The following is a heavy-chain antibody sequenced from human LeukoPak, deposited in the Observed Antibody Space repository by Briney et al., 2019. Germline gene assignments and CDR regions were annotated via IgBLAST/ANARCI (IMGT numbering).Heavy chain of an antibody. V-gene: IGHV3-7*01. Sequence: GGSLRLSCAASGFTFSSYWMNWVRQAPGKGLEWVANIKQDGGEKFYVDSVKGRFTISRDNAKNSLYLQMNSLRAEDTAMYYCARDLIYCSGASCYPDYWSQGTLVTVSS. CDR1: GFTFSSYW. CDR2: IKQDGGEK. D-gene: IGHD2-15*01. CDR3: ARDLIYCSGASCYPDY. J-gene: IGHJ4*02.